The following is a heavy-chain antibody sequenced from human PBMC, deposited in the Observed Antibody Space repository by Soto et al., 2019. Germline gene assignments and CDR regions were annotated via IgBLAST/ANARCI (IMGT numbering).Heavy chain of an antibody. D-gene: IGHD2-2*01. V-gene: IGHV1-69*01. CDR2: IIPIPGTA. Sequence: QGQLVQSGAEVKKPGSSVKVSCKASGGTFRSYAISWVRQAPGQGLEWMGGIIPIPGTANYAQKFQGRVTIAADESTSTAYMELSSLRSEDTAVYYCARSQGSSTSLEIYYYYYYGMDVWGQGTTVTVSS. CDR1: GGTFRSYA. J-gene: IGHJ6*02. CDR3: ARSQGSSTSLEIYYYYYYGMDV.